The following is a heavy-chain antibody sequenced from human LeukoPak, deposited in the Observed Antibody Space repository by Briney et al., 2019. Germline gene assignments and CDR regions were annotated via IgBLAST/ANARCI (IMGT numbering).Heavy chain of an antibody. J-gene: IGHJ4*02. CDR3: TTTYYDYVWGSYRSRIFDY. CDR1: GYSFTSYW. V-gene: IGHV5-51*01. CDR2: IYPGDSDT. D-gene: IGHD3-16*02. Sequence: GESLKISCKGSGYSFTSYWIGWVRQMPGKGLEWMGIIYPGDSDTRYSPSFQGQVTISADKSISTAYLQWSSLKTEDTAVYYCTTTYYDYVWGSYRSRIFDYWGQGTLVTVSS.